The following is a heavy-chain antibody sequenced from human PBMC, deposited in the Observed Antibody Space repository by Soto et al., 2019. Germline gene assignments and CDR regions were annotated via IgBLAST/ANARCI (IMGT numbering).Heavy chain of an antibody. CDR2: ISPTGGST. CDR1: GFSFSSYA. D-gene: IGHD6-19*01. CDR3: AKDLLQWLVGSGPFDS. J-gene: IGHJ4*02. Sequence: EVQLLESGGGLVHPVGSLRLSCATSGFSFSSYAMTWLRQAPGKGLEWVSTISPTGGSTYYADSVTGRFTISRDDSKNTLYLHMNSLRAEDTATYYCAKDLLQWLVGSGPFDSWGQGTLVTVSS. V-gene: IGHV3-23*01.